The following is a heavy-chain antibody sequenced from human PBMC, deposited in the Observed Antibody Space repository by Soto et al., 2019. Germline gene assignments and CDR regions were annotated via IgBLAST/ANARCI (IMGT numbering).Heavy chain of an antibody. D-gene: IGHD3-22*01. CDR2: ISYDGSNK. V-gene: IGHV3-30*03. CDR1: GFTFSSYG. CDR3: ATHYYDSSGYYYA. Sequence: QVQLVESGGGVVQPGRSLRLSCAASGFTFSSYGMHWVRQAPGKGLEWVAVISYDGSNKYYADSVKGRFTISRDNSKNTLYLQMNSLRAEDTAVYYCATHYYDSSGYYYAWGQGILVTVSS. J-gene: IGHJ5*02.